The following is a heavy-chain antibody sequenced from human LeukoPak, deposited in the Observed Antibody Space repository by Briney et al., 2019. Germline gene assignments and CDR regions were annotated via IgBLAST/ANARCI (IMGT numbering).Heavy chain of an antibody. Sequence: ASVKVSCKASGGTFSSYAISWVRQAPGQGLEWMGGIIPIFGTANYAQKFQGRVTITADESTSTAYMELSSLRSEDTAVYYCARGDSKNSGYSSGWSPFDYWGQGTLVTVSS. V-gene: IGHV1-69*13. D-gene: IGHD6-19*01. CDR1: GGTFSSYA. CDR3: ARGDSKNSGYSSGWSPFDY. CDR2: IIPIFGTA. J-gene: IGHJ4*02.